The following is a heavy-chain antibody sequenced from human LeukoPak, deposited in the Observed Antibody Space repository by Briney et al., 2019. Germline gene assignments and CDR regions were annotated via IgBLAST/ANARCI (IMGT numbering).Heavy chain of an antibody. CDR2: MNPNSGNT. Sequence: ASVKVSCKASGYTFTSYDINWVRQATGQGLEWMGWMNPNSGNTGYALKFQGRVTMTRNTSISTAYVELSSLRSEDTAVYYCARGGNYYDSSGYYWMDVWGQGTTVTVSS. V-gene: IGHV1-8*01. J-gene: IGHJ6*02. CDR3: ARGGNYYDSSGYYWMDV. CDR1: GYTFTSYD. D-gene: IGHD3-22*01.